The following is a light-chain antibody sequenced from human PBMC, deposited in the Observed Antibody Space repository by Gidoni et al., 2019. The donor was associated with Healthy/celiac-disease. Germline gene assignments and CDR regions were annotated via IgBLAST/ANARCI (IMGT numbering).Light chain of an antibody. CDR2: AAS. J-gene: IGKJ1*01. V-gene: IGKV1-27*01. CDR3: QKNNSAPWT. CDR1: QGISNY. Sequence: DIQITQSPSSLSASVGDRVTITCRASQGISNYVAWYQPKPGKVPKLLIYAASTLQAGVPSRFSGSGSGTDFTLPISSLQPEDVATYYCQKNNSAPWTFGQGTKVEIK.